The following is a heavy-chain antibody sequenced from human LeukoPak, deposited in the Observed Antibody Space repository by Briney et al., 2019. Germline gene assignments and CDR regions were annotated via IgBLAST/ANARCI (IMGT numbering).Heavy chain of an antibody. J-gene: IGHJ6*04. CDR2: ISSSGSTI. V-gene: IGHV3-48*03. D-gene: IGHD3-10*02. CDR1: GFTSSTYE. CDR3: AELGITMIGGV. Sequence: PGGSLRLSCATSGFTSSTYEVNWVRQAPGKGLEWVSYISSSGSTIYYADSVKGRFTISRDNAKNSLYLQMNSLRAEDTAVYYCAELGITMIGGVWGKGTTVPISS.